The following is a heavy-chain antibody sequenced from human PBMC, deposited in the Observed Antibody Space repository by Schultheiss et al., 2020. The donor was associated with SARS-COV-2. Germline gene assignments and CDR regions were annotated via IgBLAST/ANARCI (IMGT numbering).Heavy chain of an antibody. CDR2: ISGSGGST. CDR1: GFTFSTNA. CDR3: AKEVKETNFDY. J-gene: IGHJ4*02. V-gene: IGHV3-23*01. D-gene: IGHD2-21*01. Sequence: GGSLRLSCTASGFTFSTNAMHWVRQAPGKGLEWVSAISGSGGSTYYADSVKGRFTISRDNSKNTLYLQMNSLRAEDTAVYYCAKEVKETNFDYWGQGTLVTVSS.